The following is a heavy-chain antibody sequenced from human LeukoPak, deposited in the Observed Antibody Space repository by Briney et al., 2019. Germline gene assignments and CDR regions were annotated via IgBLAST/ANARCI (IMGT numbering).Heavy chain of an antibody. CDR3: ARDRRYSSSWYIPTQYYFDY. V-gene: IGHV1-18*01. CDR2: ISAYNGNT. J-gene: IGHJ4*02. Sequence: GASVKVSCKASGYTFTSYDINWVRQATGQGLEWMGWISAYNGNTNYAQKLQGRVTMTTDTSTSTAYMELRSLRSDDTAVYYCARDRRYSSSWYIPTQYYFDYWGQGTLVTVSS. CDR1: GYTFTSYD. D-gene: IGHD6-13*01.